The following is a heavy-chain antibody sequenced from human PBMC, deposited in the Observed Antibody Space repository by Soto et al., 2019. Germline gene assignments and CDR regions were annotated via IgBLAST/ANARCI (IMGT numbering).Heavy chain of an antibody. D-gene: IGHD6-19*01. J-gene: IGHJ4*02. Sequence: GGSLRLSCAASGFTVSSNYMSWVRQAPGKGLEWVSVIYSGGSTYYADSVKGRFTISRDNSKNTLYLQMNSLRAEDTAVYYCAREASSGWYGYYFDYWGQGTLVTVSS. V-gene: IGHV3-66*01. CDR2: IYSGGST. CDR3: AREASSGWYGYYFDY. CDR1: GFTVSSNY.